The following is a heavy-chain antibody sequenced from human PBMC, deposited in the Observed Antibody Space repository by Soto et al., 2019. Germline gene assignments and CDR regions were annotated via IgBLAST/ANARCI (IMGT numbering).Heavy chain of an antibody. CDR1: GGSISSYY. CDR3: ARGYCSSTICYIWDNWFDP. D-gene: IGHD2-2*02. J-gene: IGHJ5*02. Sequence: SETLSLTCTVSGGSISSYYWSWIRQPPGKGLEWIGYIYYSGRTNYNPSLKSRVTISVDTSKNQFSLKLSSVTAADTAVYYCARGYCSSTICYIWDNWFDPWGQETLVTVTS. CDR2: IYYSGRT. V-gene: IGHV4-59*01.